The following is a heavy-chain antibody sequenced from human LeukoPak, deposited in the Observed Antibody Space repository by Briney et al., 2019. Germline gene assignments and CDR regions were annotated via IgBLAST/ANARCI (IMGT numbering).Heavy chain of an antibody. CDR1: GFTFSSYA. CDR2: ISYDGSNK. CDR3: ARDQSSYYDSSGYDY. Sequence: PGGPLRLSCAASGFTFSSYAMHWVRQAPGKGLEWVAVISYDGSNKYYADSVKGRFTISRDNSKNTLYLQMNSLRAGDTAVYYCARDQSSYYDSSGYDYWGQGTLVTVSS. V-gene: IGHV3-30-3*01. D-gene: IGHD3-22*01. J-gene: IGHJ4*02.